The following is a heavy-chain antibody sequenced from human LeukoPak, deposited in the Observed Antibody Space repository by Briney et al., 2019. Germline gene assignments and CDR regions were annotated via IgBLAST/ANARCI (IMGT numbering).Heavy chain of an antibody. D-gene: IGHD3-10*01. CDR2: IFTSGRT. J-gene: IGHJ5*02. CDR3: ARGLTYYYGSGSNNWFDP. V-gene: IGHV4-61*02. CDR1: GGSISSGSYY. Sequence: SETLSLTCTVSGGSISSGSYYWSWIWQPAGKGLELIGRIFTSGRTNYNPSLKSRVTISLDTSKNQFSLKLSSVTAADTAVYYCARGLTYYYGSGSNNWFDPWGQGTLVTVSS.